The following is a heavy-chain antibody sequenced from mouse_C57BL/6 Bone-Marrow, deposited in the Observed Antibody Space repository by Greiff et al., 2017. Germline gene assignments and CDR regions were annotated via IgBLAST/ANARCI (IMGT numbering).Heavy chain of an antibody. CDR2: IHPNSGST. J-gene: IGHJ1*03. Sequence: QVQLQQPGAELVKPGASVKLSCKASGYTFTSYWMHWVKQRPGQGLEWIGMIHPNSGSTNYNEKFKSKATLTVDKSSSTAYMTRSSLTSEDSAVYYCATDYYGSSYWYFDVWGTGTTVTVSS. V-gene: IGHV1-64*01. CDR1: GYTFTSYW. D-gene: IGHD1-1*01. CDR3: ATDYYGSSYWYFDV.